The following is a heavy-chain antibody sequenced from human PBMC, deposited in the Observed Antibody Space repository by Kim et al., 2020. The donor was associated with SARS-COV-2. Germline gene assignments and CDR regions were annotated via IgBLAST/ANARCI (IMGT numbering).Heavy chain of an antibody. V-gene: IGHV4-34*01. CDR1: GGSFSGYY. CDR3: EAPRDLYWYFGL. J-gene: IGHJ2*01. Sequence: SETLSLTCAIYGGSFSGYYWSWIRQPPGKGLEWIGEINHSGSTNYNPSLKSRVTISIDTSKNQFSLKLNSVTAADTAVYYCEAPRDLYWYFGLWGRGTLVTVSS. CDR2: INHSGST.